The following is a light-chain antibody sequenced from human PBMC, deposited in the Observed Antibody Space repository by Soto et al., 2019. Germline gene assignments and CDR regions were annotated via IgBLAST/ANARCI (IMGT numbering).Light chain of an antibody. J-gene: IGKJ2*01. CDR1: QSLLHSNGYNY. Sequence: DIVMTQSPLSLPVTPGEPASISCRSSQSLLHSNGYNYLDWYLQKPGQSPQLLIYLGSNRASGVPDKVIGSGSGTEFTLKISRVEAEDVGVYYCMQALQTPLYTFGQGTKLEIK. V-gene: IGKV2-28*01. CDR2: LGS. CDR3: MQALQTPLYT.